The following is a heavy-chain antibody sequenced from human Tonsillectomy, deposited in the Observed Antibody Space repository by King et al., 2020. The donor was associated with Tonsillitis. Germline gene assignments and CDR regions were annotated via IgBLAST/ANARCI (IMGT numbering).Heavy chain of an antibody. CDR1: GYTFTDYY. V-gene: IGHV1-2*02. CDR2: IHPNSGGT. J-gene: IGHJ6*02. D-gene: IGHD2-2*01. CDR3: ARDIVVAPTASDYYYYYGMDV. Sequence: QLVQSGAEVKKPGASVKVSCKSSGYTFTDYYIHWVRQAPGQGLEWMGWIHPNSGGTNYARRFQGRVTMTRDTSISTAYMALRRLRSDDTAMYYCARDIVVAPTASDYYYYYGMDVWGQGTTITVSS.